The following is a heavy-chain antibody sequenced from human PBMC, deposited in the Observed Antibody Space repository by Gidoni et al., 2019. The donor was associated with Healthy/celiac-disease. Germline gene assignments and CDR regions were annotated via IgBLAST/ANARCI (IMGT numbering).Heavy chain of an antibody. CDR2: INYSGST. CDR1: GGSFSGYY. CDR3: ARGRKWFGESYYFDY. D-gene: IGHD3-10*01. Sequence: QVQLQQWGAGLLKPSETLSLTCAVYGGSFSGYYWIWIRQPPGKGLECIWEINYSGSTNYNPSLKSRVTISVDTSKNQFSLKLSSVTAADTAVYYCARGRKWFGESYYFDYWGQGTLVTVSS. V-gene: IGHV4-34*01. J-gene: IGHJ4*02.